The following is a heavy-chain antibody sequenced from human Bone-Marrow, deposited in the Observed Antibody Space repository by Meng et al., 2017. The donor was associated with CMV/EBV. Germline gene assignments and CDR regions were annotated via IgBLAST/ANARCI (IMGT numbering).Heavy chain of an antibody. CDR2: ISGSGGST. CDR1: GFTFSSYA. J-gene: IGHJ6*02. D-gene: IGHD3-3*01. CDR3: ASMSYDFWSGSYGMDV. V-gene: IGHV3-23*01. Sequence: GGSLRLSCAASGFTFSSYAMSWVRQAPGRGLEWVSAISGSGGSTYYADSVKGRFTISRDNSKNTLYLQMNSLRAEDTAVYYCASMSYDFWSGSYGMDVWGQGTTVTVSS.